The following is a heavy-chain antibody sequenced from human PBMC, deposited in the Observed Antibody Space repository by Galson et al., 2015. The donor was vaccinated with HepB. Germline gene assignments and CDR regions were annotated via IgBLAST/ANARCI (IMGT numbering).Heavy chain of an antibody. J-gene: IGHJ4*02. CDR3: ARGRLELQTNFLFDY. CDR1: AGTFSSYA. Sequence: SVKDSCQAHAGTFSSYAISWAPQAPGQGLEWMGGIIPIFGTANYAQKFQGSVTITADESTSIAYMELSSLRSEDTAVYYCARGRLELQTNFLFDYWGQGTLVTVSS. D-gene: IGHD1-7*01. V-gene: IGHV1-69*13. CDR2: IIPIFGTA.